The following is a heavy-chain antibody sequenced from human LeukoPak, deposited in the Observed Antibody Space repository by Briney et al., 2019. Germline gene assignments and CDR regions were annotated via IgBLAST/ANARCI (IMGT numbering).Heavy chain of an antibody. D-gene: IGHD3-16*01. CDR1: GGSFSGYY. J-gene: IGHJ5*02. CDR3: AGGPSEGGFDP. V-gene: IGHV4-34*01. Sequence: SETLSLTCAVYGGSFSGYYWSWIRQPPGKGLEWIGEINHSGSTNYNPSLKSRLTISVDTAKNQFPLKLRPVTAAGTAVYYCAGGPSEGGFDPWGQGTLVTVSS. CDR2: INHSGST.